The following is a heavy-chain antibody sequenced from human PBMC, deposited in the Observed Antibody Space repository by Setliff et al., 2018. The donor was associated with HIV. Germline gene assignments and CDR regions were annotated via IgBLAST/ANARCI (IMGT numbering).Heavy chain of an antibody. CDR1: GYMFREYY. CDR2: IDPEEGET. CDR3: AKADDGAAAGPGP. J-gene: IGHJ5*02. D-gene: IGHD6-13*01. V-gene: IGHV1-69-2*01. Sequence: ASVKVSCKASGYMFREYYIYWIQQAPGKGLEWMGRIDPEEGETKYAEKFQGRVTITADTSIDTAYMELSSLRVEDSALYYCAKADDGAAAGPGPWGQGTLVTVSS.